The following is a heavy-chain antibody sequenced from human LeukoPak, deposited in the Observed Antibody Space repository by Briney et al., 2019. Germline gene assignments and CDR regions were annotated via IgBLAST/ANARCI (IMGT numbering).Heavy chain of an antibody. V-gene: IGHV3-20*04. J-gene: IGHJ6*03. Sequence: PGGSLRLSCAASGFTFDDYGMSWVRQAPGKGLEWVSGINWNGGSTGYADSVKGRFTISRDNAKNSLYLQMNSLRAEDTASYYCARDRIAARPRGDYYYMDVWGKGSTVTVSS. CDR1: GFTFDDYG. CDR2: INWNGGST. D-gene: IGHD6-6*01. CDR3: ARDRIAARPRGDYYYMDV.